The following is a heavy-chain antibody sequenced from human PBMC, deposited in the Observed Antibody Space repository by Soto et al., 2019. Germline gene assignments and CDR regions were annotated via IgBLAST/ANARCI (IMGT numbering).Heavy chain of an antibody. CDR2: IIPIFGTA. J-gene: IGHJ4*02. CDR1: GGTFSSYA. CDR3: ARGLYSSGWLDY. Sequence: SVKVSCKASGGTFSSYAISWVRQAPGQGLEWMGGIIPIFGTANYAQKFQGRVTITADESTSTAYMELSSLRSEDTAVYYCARGLYSSGWLDYWGQGTLVTVSS. D-gene: IGHD6-19*01. V-gene: IGHV1-69*13.